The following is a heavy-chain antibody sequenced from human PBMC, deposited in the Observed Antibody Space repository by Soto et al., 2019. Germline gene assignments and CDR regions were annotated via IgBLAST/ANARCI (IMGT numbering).Heavy chain of an antibody. J-gene: IGHJ5*02. CDR2: IYYSGTT. CDR1: GGSNSSSSYY. CDR3: ARHGSNRNSTNKWFDP. Sequence: SETLSLTCTVAGGSNSSSSYYWGWIRHPPGKGLEWIGSIYYSGTTYYSPSLKSRVTISVDSSRNQFSLEMSSVTAADTAVYYCARHGSNRNSTNKWFDPWGQGTLVTVS. V-gene: IGHV4-39*01. D-gene: IGHD1-1*01.